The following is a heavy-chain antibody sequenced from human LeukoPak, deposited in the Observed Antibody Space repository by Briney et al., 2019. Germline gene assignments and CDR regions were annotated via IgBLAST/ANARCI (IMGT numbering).Heavy chain of an antibody. CDR2: IIPTFGTA. V-gene: IGHV1-69*05. Sequence: SVKVSCKASGGTFSSYAISWVRQAPGQGLEWMGGIIPTFGTANYAQKFQGRVTITTDESTSTAYMELSSLRSEDTAVYYCARATYYYDSSGYFRGVRWFDPWGQGTLVTVSS. CDR3: ARATYYYDSSGYFRGVRWFDP. CDR1: GGTFSSYA. D-gene: IGHD3-22*01. J-gene: IGHJ5*02.